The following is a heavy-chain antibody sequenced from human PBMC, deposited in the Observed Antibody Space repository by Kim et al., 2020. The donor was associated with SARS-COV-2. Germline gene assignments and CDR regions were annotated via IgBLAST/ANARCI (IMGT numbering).Heavy chain of an antibody. D-gene: IGHD6-13*01. CDR2: ISSSSSYI. CDR3: ARDPSAAAGNEGDY. Sequence: GGSLRLSCAASGFTFSSYSMNWVHQAPGKGLEWVSSISSSSSYIYYADSVKGRFTISRDNAKNSLYLQMNSLRAEDTAVYYCARDPSAAAGNEGDYWGQGTLVTVSS. J-gene: IGHJ4*02. V-gene: IGHV3-21*01. CDR1: GFTFSSYS.